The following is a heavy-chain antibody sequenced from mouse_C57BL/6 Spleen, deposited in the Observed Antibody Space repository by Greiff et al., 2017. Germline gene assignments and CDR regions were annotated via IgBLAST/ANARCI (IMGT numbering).Heavy chain of an antibody. Sequence: VQLVESGPGLVQPSQSLSITCTVSGFSLTSYGVHWVRQSPGKGLEWLGVIWSGGSTDYNAAFISRLSLSKDNSKSQVFFKMNSLQADDTAIYYCARGDHGSSYTSAFYAMDYWGQGTSVTVSS. CDR3: ARGDHGSSYTSAFYAMDY. V-gene: IGHV2-2*01. J-gene: IGHJ4*01. D-gene: IGHD1-1*01. CDR1: GFSLTSYG. CDR2: IWSGGST.